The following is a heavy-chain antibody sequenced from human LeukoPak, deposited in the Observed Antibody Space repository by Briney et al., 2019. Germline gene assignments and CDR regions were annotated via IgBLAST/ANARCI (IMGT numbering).Heavy chain of an antibody. V-gene: IGHV3-74*01. CDR3: ASDNSQVGATWGNFDY. Sequence: GGSLRLSCAASGFTFSSYWMHWVRQAPGKGLVWVSRINSDGSSTSYADSVKGRFTISRDNAKNTLYLQMNSLRAEDTAVYYCASDNSQVGATWGNFDYWGQGTLVTVSS. D-gene: IGHD1-26*01. J-gene: IGHJ4*02. CDR2: INSDGSST. CDR1: GFTFSSYW.